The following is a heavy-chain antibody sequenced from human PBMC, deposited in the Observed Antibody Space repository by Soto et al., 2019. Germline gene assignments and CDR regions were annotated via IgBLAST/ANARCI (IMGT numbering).Heavy chain of an antibody. CDR1: GASISGYY. J-gene: IGHJ5*02. V-gene: IGHV4-4*07. Sequence: SETLSLTCTVSGASISGYYWSWIRKSAGKGLEWIGRIYATGTTDYNPSLKSRVMMSVDTSKKQFSLKLRSVTAADTAVYYCVRDGTKTLRDCFDPWGQGISVTVSS. CDR3: VRDGTKTLRDCFDP. D-gene: IGHD1-1*01. CDR2: IYATGTT.